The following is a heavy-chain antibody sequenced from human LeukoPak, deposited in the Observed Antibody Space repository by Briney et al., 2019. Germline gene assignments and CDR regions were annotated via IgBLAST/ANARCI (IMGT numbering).Heavy chain of an antibody. Sequence: ASVKVSCKASGYTFTNFGISWVRQAPGQGLEWMGWISAYNDNTNYAQKFQGRVTMTRDTSTSTVYMELSSLTSEDTAVYYCARGIGGDRSGFFDYWGQGTLVTVSS. CDR3: ARGIGGDRSGFFDY. CDR1: GYTFTNFG. J-gene: IGHJ4*02. D-gene: IGHD3-22*01. CDR2: ISAYNDNT. V-gene: IGHV1-18*01.